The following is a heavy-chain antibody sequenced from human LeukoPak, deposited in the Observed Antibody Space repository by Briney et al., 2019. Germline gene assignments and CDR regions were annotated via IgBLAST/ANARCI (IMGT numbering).Heavy chain of an antibody. CDR3: ARGDRGAFDI. J-gene: IGHJ3*02. CDR1: GGSISSSSYY. V-gene: IGHV4-39*01. Sequence: ASETLSLTCTVSGGSISSSSYYWGWIRQPPGKGLEWIGYIYYSGSTYYNPSLKSRVTMSVDTSKNQFSLKLTSVTAADTAVYYCARGDRGAFDIWGQGTMVTVSS. D-gene: IGHD3-22*01. CDR2: IYYSGST.